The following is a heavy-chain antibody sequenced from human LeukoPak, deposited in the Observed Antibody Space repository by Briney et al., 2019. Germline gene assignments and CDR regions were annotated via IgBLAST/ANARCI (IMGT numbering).Heavy chain of an antibody. J-gene: IGHJ4*02. CDR3: VNERDRGIEVADDFDY. CDR1: GFTFSMYS. CDR2: INDRGGYI. D-gene: IGHD6-19*01. V-gene: IGHV3-23*01. Sequence: GGSLRLSCEASGFTFSMYSMAWVRQAPGKGLEWVSVINDRGGYIQDADSVKGRFTISRDNSQNTLFLQMNSLRDEDTAVYYCVNERDRGIEVADDFDYWGQGTLVTVSS.